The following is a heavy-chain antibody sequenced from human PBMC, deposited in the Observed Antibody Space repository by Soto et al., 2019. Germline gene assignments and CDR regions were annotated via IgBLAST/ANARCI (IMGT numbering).Heavy chain of an antibody. CDR2: IYSGGST. J-gene: IGHJ4*02. D-gene: IGHD2-2*02. CDR3: ATYTTFDY. CDR1: GFTVSNNY. V-gene: IGHV3-53*02. Sequence: EVQLVETGGGLIQPGGSLRLSCAASGFTVSNNYMSWVRQAPGKGLEWVSLIYSGGSTFYADSVKGRFTISRDNSKNTLFLQMNSLRAYDTAVYFCATYTTFDYWGQGTLVTVSS.